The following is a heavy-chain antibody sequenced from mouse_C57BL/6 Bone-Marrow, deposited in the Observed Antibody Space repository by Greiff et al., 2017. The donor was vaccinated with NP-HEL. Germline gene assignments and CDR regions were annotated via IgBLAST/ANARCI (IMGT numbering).Heavy chain of an antibody. J-gene: IGHJ2*01. CDR3: ARCGYGLDY. CDR1: GYSFTGYY. D-gene: IGHD1-1*01. Sequence: VQLQQSGPELVKPGASVKISCKASGYSFTGYYMNWVKQSPEKSLEWIGEINLSTGGTTYNQKFKAKATLTVDKSSSTAYMQLKSLTSEDSAVYYCARCGYGLDYWGQGTTLTVSS. CDR2: INLSTGGT. V-gene: IGHV1-42*01.